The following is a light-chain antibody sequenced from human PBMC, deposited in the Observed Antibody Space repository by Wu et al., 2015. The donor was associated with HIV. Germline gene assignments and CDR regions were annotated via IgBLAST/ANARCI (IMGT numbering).Light chain of an antibody. J-gene: IGKJ1*01. CDR2: SAF. Sequence: DIQLTQSPSFLSASVGDRVTITCRASQDINSYLAWYQQKPGKAPNLLIYSAFTLQSGVPSRFSGSGSGTEFTLSISSLQPDDFATYYCQQYNSYSPTFGQGTKVEIK. CDR1: QDINSY. V-gene: IGKV1-9*01. CDR3: QQYNSYSPT.